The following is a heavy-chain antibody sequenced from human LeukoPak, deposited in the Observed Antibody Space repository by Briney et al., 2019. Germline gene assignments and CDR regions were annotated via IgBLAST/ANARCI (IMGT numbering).Heavy chain of an antibody. CDR3: ARRLAGENYFDY. V-gene: IGHV3-7*01. D-gene: IGHD6-19*01. CDR1: GFTFSSYW. J-gene: IGHJ4*02. CDR2: IKQDGSEK. Sequence: PGGSLRLSCAASGFTFSSYWRSWVRQAPGKGLEWVANIKQDGSEKYYVDSVKGRFTISRDNAKNSLYLQMNSLRAEDTAVYYCARRLAGENYFDYWGQGTLVTVSS.